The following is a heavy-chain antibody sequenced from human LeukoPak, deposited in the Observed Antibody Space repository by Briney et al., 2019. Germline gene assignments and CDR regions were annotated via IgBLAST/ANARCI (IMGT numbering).Heavy chain of an antibody. J-gene: IGHJ4*02. CDR2: IYPGDSDT. CDR3: ARLRDGYDWYFDY. D-gene: IGHD5-24*01. V-gene: IGHV5-51*01. CDR1: GYTFHSYW. Sequence: GESLKISCKGSGYTFHSYWIAWVRQMPGKGLEWMGIIYPGDSDTRYSPSFQGQVTISADKSIRTAYLQWSSLKASDTAMYYCARLRDGYDWYFDYWGQGTLVTVSS.